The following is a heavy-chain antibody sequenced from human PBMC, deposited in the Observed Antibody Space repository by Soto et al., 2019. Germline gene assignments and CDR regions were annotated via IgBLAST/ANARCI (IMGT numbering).Heavy chain of an antibody. V-gene: IGHV3-48*01. Sequence: PGGSLRLSCAASGFTVSSYSMNWVRQAPGKGLEWVSYISSSSSTIYYADSVKGRFTISRDNAKNSLYLQMNSLRAEDTAVYYCARHPERIAQIGWFDPWGQGTLVTVPS. CDR3: ARHPERIAQIGWFDP. J-gene: IGHJ5*02. CDR2: ISSSSSTI. D-gene: IGHD6-13*01. CDR1: GFTVSSYS.